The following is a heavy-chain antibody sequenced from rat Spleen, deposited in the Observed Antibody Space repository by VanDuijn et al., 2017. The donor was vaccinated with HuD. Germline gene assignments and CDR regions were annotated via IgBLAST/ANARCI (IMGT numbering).Heavy chain of an antibody. J-gene: IGHJ4*01. D-gene: IGHD1-2*01. CDR2: ISYEGSRI. V-gene: IGHV5-22*01. Sequence: EVQLVESGGGLVQPRRSLKLSCAASGFTFSDYYMAWVRQAPKKGLEVVASISYEGSRIYYGDSVKDRFTISRDNAKSTLYLQMNSLRSEDTATYYCARHKAAPYYGMDAWGQGDSVTVSS. CDR1: GFTFSDYY. CDR3: ARHKAAPYYGMDA.